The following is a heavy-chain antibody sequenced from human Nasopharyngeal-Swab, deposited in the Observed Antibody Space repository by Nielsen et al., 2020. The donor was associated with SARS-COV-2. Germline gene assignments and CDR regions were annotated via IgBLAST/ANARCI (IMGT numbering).Heavy chain of an antibody. CDR3: ARSPSPHITMIVVVTHWYFDL. Sequence: SQTLSLTCAASGFTFSNAWMSWIRQHPGKGLEWIGYIYYSGSTYYNPSLKSRVTISVDTSKNQFSLKLSSVTAADTAVYYCARSPSPHITMIVVVTHWYFDLWGRGTLVTVSS. CDR1: GFTFSNAW. V-gene: IGHV4-31*02. CDR2: IYYSGST. J-gene: IGHJ2*01. D-gene: IGHD3-22*01.